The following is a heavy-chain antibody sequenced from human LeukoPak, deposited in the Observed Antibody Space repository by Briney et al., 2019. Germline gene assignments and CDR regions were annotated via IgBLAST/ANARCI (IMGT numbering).Heavy chain of an antibody. Sequence: SETLSLTCTVSGDSISSYFWNWIRQPPGKGLEWIGYLSYSGSTNYNPSLRNRVTISVDTSKNQFSLKLSSVTAADTAVYYCARRRVRGVAFDYWGQGTLVTVSS. J-gene: IGHJ4*02. D-gene: IGHD3-10*01. CDR2: LSYSGST. CDR1: GDSISSYF. CDR3: ARRRVRGVAFDY. V-gene: IGHV4-59*12.